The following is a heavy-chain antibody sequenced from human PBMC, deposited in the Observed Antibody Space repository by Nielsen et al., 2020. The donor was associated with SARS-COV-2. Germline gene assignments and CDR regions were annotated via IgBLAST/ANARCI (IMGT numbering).Heavy chain of an antibody. Sequence: GGSLRLSCAASGFTFSSYDMHWVRQAPGKGLEWVAVIWYDGSNKYYADSVKGRFTISRDNSKNTLYLQMNSLRAEDTAVYYCARPSIAAGLDYWGQGTLVTVSS. V-gene: IGHV3-33*01. CDR2: IWYDGSNK. D-gene: IGHD6-13*01. J-gene: IGHJ4*02. CDR1: GFTFSSYD. CDR3: ARPSIAAGLDY.